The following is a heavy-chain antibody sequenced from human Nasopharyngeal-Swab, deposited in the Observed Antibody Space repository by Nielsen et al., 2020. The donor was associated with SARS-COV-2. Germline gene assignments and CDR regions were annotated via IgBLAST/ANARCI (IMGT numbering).Heavy chain of an antibody. Sequence: GESLKISCAASGFTFSSYSMNWVRQAPGKGLEWVSTISGGGENTHYADSVEGRITISRDNTKNTLFLQMNSLRPEDTAVYYCAKRVGATPTWGFDIWGQGTMVTVS. CDR2: ISGGGENT. CDR3: AKRVGATPTWGFDI. D-gene: IGHD1-26*01. J-gene: IGHJ3*02. V-gene: IGHV3-23*01. CDR1: GFTFSSYS.